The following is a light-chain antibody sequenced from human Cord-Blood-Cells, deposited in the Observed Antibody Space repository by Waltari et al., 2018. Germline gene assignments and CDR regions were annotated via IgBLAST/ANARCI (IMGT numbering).Light chain of an antibody. V-gene: IGKV1-33*01. CDR3: QQYDNLPFT. J-gene: IGKJ3*01. CDR1: QDISNY. CDR2: DAS. Sequence: DIQMTHSRSYLAASVGDRVTITCQPSQDISNYLNWYQHKPGKAPKLLIYDASNLETGIPSRFSGSGSGTDFTFTISSLQPEDIATYYCQQYDNLPFTFGPGTKVDIK.